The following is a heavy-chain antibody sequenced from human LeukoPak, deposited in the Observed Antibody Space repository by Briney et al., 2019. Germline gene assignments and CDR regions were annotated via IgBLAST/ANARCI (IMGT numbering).Heavy chain of an antibody. D-gene: IGHD2-2*01. CDR1: GDSVSSNSAA. CDR2: TYYKSKWYN. Sequence: SQTLSLTCAISGDSVSSNSAAWNWIRQSPSRGLEWLGRTYYKSKWYNDYAVSVKSRMTINPGTSKNHFSLQLNSVTPEDTAVYYCARGGCSSTSCRRYFDYWGQGTLVTVSS. J-gene: IGHJ4*02. V-gene: IGHV6-1*01. CDR3: ARGGCSSTSCRRYFDY.